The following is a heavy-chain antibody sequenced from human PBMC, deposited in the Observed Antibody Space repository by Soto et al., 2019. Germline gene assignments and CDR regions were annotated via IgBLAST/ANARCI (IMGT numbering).Heavy chain of an antibody. CDR1: GFTFSSYA. Sequence: GGSLSLSCAASGFTFSSYAMHWVRQAPGKGLEWVAVISYDGSNKYYADSVKGRFTISRDNSKNTLYLQMNSLRAEDTAVYYCARATYTSSFYGSGSYYNENFDYWGQGTLVTVS. V-gene: IGHV3-30-3*01. CDR3: ARATYTSSFYGSGSYYNENFDY. J-gene: IGHJ4*02. D-gene: IGHD3-10*01. CDR2: ISYDGSNK.